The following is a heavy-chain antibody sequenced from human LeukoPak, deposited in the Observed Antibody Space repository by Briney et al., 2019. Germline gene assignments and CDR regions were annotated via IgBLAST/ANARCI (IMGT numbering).Heavy chain of an antibody. J-gene: IGHJ4*02. D-gene: IGHD3-16*01. Sequence: PSETLSLTCIVSGVSISSNYWSWIRQPPGKGLEWIGYIYYSGSTNYNPSLKSRVTISVDTSKNQFSLKLSSVTAADTAVYYCARAKGGRYYFDYWGQGTLVTVSS. CDR3: ARAKGGRYYFDY. CDR1: GVSISSNY. CDR2: IYYSGST. V-gene: IGHV4-59*01.